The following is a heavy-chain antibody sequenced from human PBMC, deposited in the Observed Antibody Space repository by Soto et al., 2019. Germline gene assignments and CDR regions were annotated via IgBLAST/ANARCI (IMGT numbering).Heavy chain of an antibody. CDR1: GTSVFGATW. V-gene: IGHV4-4*02. J-gene: IGHJ4*02. CDR3: ARTGLYSSGNN. Sequence: QVHLQESGPGLVNPLETLSLTCTVSGTSVFGATWWGCVRQPPGKGLEWIGEIHSSGNTDYNPSLKSRVTISVDMSKNEFSLKLTSVTAADTAVYYCARTGLYSSGNNWGQGTLVAVSS. D-gene: IGHD3-22*01. CDR2: IHSSGNT.